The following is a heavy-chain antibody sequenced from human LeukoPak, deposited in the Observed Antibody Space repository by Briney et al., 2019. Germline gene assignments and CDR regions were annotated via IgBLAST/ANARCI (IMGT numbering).Heavy chain of an antibody. CDR1: GGSISSSSSY. CDR3: ARGGNYETFDY. CDR2: INHSGST. Sequence: PSETLSLTCTVSGGSISSSSSYWSWIRQPPGKGLEWIGEINHSGSTNYNPSLKSRVTISVDTSKNQFSLKLSSVTAADTAVYYCARGGNYETFDYWGQGTLVTVSS. J-gene: IGHJ4*02. D-gene: IGHD1-7*01. V-gene: IGHV4-39*07.